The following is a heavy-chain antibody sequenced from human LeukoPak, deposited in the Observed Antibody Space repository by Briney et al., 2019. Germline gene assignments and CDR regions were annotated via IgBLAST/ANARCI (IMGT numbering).Heavy chain of an antibody. CDR1: GFSLSTSGVG. CDR3: AHSQSTRYCSGGSCFKEGFDY. CDR2: IYWDDDK. Sequence: VSGPTLVKPTQTLTLTCTFSGFSLSTSGVGVGWIRQPPGKALEWLALIYWDDDKRYSPSLKSRLTITKDTSKNQVVLTMTNMDPVDTATYYCAHSQSTRYCSGGSCFKEGFDYWGQGTLVTVSS. D-gene: IGHD2-15*01. J-gene: IGHJ4*02. V-gene: IGHV2-5*02.